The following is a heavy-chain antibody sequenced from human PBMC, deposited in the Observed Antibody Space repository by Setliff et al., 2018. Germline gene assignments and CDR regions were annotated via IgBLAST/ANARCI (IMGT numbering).Heavy chain of an antibody. Sequence: SETLSLTCTVSGYSISSGYIWGWIRQPPGKGLEWVGNIGHTGSINYNPSLKSRPTISRDTSKNQVSLKLNSVTATDAAVYYCARDLGHGGDSDYWGQGILVTVSS. J-gene: IGHJ4*02. V-gene: IGHV4-38-2*02. CDR2: IGHTGSI. D-gene: IGHD2-21*02. CDR1: GYSISSGYI. CDR3: ARDLGHGGDSDY.